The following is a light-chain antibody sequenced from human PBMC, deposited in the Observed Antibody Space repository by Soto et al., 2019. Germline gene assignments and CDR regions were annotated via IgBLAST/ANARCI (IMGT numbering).Light chain of an antibody. Sequence: QSALTQPASVSGSPGQSITISCTGTSSDIGHYDYVSWYQQHPGKAPKLMIYDVTKRPSGVPDRFSGSKSGNTASLTISGLQAEDEADYYCCSFAGLFGGGTKLTVL. CDR2: DVT. V-gene: IGLV2-14*03. CDR3: CSFAGL. J-gene: IGLJ2*01. CDR1: SSDIGHYDY.